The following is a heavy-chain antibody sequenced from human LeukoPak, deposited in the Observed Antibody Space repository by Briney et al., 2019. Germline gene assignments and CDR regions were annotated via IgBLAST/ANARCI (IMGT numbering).Heavy chain of an antibody. V-gene: IGHV3-7*01. CDR1: GFTFSSYW. CDR2: IKQDGSEK. Sequence: GGSLRLSCAASGFTFSSYWMSWVRQAPGKGLEWVANIKQDGSEKYYVDSVKGRFTISRDNAKSSLYLQMNSLRAEDTAVYYCARDTASYQLLDAFDIWGQGTMVTVSS. CDR3: ARDTASYQLLDAFDI. J-gene: IGHJ3*02. D-gene: IGHD2-2*01.